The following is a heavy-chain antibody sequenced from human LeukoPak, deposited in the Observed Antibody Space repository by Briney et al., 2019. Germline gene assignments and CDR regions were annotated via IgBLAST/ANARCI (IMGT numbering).Heavy chain of an antibody. Sequence: GASVRVSCKTSGFIFTGYNIHWVRQAPGQGLEWRGGINPNSGGTYYTQHFQGRVSMTLDTSISTAYMELSSLRSDDTAVYYCARDMIPTIAAESWFDPWGQGTLITVSS. CDR2: INPNSGGT. J-gene: IGHJ5*02. V-gene: IGHV1-2*02. CDR1: GFIFTGYN. D-gene: IGHD6-13*01. CDR3: ARDMIPTIAAESWFDP.